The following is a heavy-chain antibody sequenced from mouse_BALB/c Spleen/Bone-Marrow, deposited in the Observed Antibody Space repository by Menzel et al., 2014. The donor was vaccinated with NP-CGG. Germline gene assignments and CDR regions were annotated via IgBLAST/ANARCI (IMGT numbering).Heavy chain of an antibody. V-gene: IGHV5-15*02. CDR2: ISNLAYSI. J-gene: IGHJ3*01. Sequence: DVMLVESGGGLVQPGGSRKLSCAASGFTFSDYGMAWVRQALGKGPEWVAFISNLAYSIYYAKNTLYLEMSSLRSEDTAMYYCARGGIYYGNYLANWGQGTLVTVSA. D-gene: IGHD2-1*01. CDR3: ARGGIYYGNYLAN. CDR1: GFTFSDYG.